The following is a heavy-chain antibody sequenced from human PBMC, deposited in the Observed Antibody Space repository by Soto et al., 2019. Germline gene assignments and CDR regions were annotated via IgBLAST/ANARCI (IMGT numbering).Heavy chain of an antibody. CDR3: VRPSGWFGELWMGPNAFDI. V-gene: IGHV3-21*01. CDR2: ISSSSSYI. D-gene: IGHD3-10*01. Sequence: GGSLRLSCAASGFTFSSYSMNWVRQAPGKGLEWVSSISSSSSYIYYADSVKGRFTISRDNAKNSLYLQMNSLRAEDTAVYYFVRPSGWFGELWMGPNAFDIWGQGTMVTVSS. CDR1: GFTFSSYS. J-gene: IGHJ3*02.